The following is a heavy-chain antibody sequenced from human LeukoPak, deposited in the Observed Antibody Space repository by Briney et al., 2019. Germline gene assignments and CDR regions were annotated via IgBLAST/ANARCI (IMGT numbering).Heavy chain of an antibody. J-gene: IGHJ5*02. D-gene: IGHD2-8*02. CDR1: GYTFSSYG. V-gene: IGHV1-18*01. Sequence: ASVKVSCKTSGYTFSSYGIAWVRQPPGQGLEWMGGISGYNGKTNYAENLQGRVTMTTDTSTSTGYMELRSLRSDDTAVYYCAREGALHDTGDHYLSWFDPWGQGTLVTVSS. CDR3: AREGALHDTGDHYLSWFDP. CDR2: ISGYNGKT.